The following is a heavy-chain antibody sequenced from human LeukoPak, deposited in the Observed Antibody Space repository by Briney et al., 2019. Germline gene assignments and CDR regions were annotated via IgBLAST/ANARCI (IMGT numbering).Heavy chain of an antibody. CDR1: GYSISSAYY. V-gene: IGHV4-38-2*02. D-gene: IGHD3-10*01. Sequence: SETLSLTCTVSGYSISSAYYWGWIRQPPGKGLEWIGSIYHSGTTYYNPSLKSRVTISVDTSKNQFSLKLSSVTAADTAVYYCAREGSDYYGSGSYYRSYYYYMDVWGKGTTVTISS. CDR3: AREGSDYYGSGSYYRSYYYYMDV. J-gene: IGHJ6*03. CDR2: IYHSGTT.